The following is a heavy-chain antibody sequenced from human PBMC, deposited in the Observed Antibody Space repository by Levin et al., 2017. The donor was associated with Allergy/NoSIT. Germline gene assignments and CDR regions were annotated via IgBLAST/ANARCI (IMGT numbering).Heavy chain of an antibody. CDR2: ISYDGSNK. J-gene: IGHJ4*02. V-gene: IGHV3-30*18. Sequence: SCAASGFTFSSYGMHWVRQAPGKGLEWVAVISYDGSNKYYADSVKGRFTISRDNSKNTLYLQMNSLRAEDTAVYYCAKDLNTMVRGVIGFDYWGQGTLVTVSS. CDR1: GFTFSSYG. D-gene: IGHD3-10*01. CDR3: AKDLNTMVRGVIGFDY.